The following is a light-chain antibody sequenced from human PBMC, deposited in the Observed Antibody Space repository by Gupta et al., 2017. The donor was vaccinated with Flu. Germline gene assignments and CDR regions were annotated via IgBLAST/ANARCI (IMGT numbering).Light chain of an antibody. CDR2: GNK. J-gene: IGLJ3*02. CDR3: NSRDYSDKSWV. Sequence: SSAVTQDPAVSVALGQTVRITCQGDSVRRYYASWYQQKPGQAPVLVIYGNKYRPSGIPDRFSGSSSGNTASLTITGAQAEDEADYYCNSRDYSDKSWVFGGGTRVTVL. CDR1: SVRRYY. V-gene: IGLV3-19*01.